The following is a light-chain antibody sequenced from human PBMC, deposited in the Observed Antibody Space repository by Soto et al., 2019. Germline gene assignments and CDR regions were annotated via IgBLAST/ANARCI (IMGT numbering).Light chain of an antibody. CDR3: LQHKSSPPT. Sequence: DIQMTQSPSSLSAYVGDRVTITCRASQDIRNNIGWYQQKPGKAPKRLIYAATSLQGGVPSRFSGSGSGTEFTLTISSLQPEDFATYYCLQHKSSPPTFGQGTKVEIK. CDR1: QDIRNN. V-gene: IGKV1-17*01. J-gene: IGKJ1*01. CDR2: AAT.